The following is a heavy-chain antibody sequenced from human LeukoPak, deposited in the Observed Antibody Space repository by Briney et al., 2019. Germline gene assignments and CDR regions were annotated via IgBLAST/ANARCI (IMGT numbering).Heavy chain of an antibody. CDR1: EFTFSAYA. D-gene: IGHD3-9*01. CDR2: VRYGGNIK. CDR3: TKDLGTEYNIFDY. J-gene: IGHJ4*02. Sequence: GGSLRLSCAASEFTFSAYAMHWIRQAPGRGLEWVAFVRYGGNIKYYADSVKGRFTISRDNSKNTLYLQMNSLRPEDTAVYYCTKDLGTEYNIFDYWGQGTLVTVSS. V-gene: IGHV3-30*02.